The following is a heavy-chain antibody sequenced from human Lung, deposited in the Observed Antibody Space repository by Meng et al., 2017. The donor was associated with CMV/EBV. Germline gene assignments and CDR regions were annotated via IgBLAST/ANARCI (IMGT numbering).Heavy chain of an antibody. CDR2: ISSNSSYR. J-gene: IGHJ4*02. V-gene: IGHV3-21*01. CDR1: GFTFSSYS. CDR3: ARDLRNPPTSFGGVRTHVRYFDS. D-gene: IGHD3-3*01. Sequence: SXAASGFTFSSYSMNWVRQAPGKGLEWVSSISSNSSYRYYADSVKGRFTVSRDNAKNSLYLQMNSLRAEDTAVYYCARDLRNPPTSFGGVRTHVRYFDSWGQGTLVXVSS.